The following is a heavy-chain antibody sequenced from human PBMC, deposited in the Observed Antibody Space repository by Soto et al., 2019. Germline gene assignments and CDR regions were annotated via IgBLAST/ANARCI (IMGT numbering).Heavy chain of an antibody. Sequence: QVQLQESGPGLVKPSQTLSLTCTVSGGSISSGGYYWSWIRQHPGKGLEWIGYIYYSGSTYYNPSLKSRVTISVDTSKKQFSLKLSSVTAADTAVYYCARERYYYDSSGYRVSANAFDIWGQGTMVTVSS. V-gene: IGHV4-31*03. CDR3: ARERYYYDSSGYRVSANAFDI. D-gene: IGHD3-22*01. CDR1: GGSISSGGYY. CDR2: IYYSGST. J-gene: IGHJ3*02.